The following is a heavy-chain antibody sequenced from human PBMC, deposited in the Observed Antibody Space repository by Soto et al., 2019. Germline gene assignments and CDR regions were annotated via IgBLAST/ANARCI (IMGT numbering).Heavy chain of an antibody. D-gene: IGHD1-7*01. CDR1: GGTFSSYA. Sequence: QVQLVQSGAEVKKPGSSVKVSCKASGGTFSSYAISWVRQAPGQGLEWMGGIIPIFGTANYAQKFQGRVTITADESTSTAYMELSSLRSEDTVVYYCAREKYNWNYGNYYYYGMDVWGQGTTVTVSS. V-gene: IGHV1-69*01. CDR3: AREKYNWNYGNYYYYGMDV. J-gene: IGHJ6*02. CDR2: IIPIFGTA.